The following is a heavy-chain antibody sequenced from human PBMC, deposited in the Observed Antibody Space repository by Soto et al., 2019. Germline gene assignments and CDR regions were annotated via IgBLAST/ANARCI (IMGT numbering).Heavy chain of an antibody. V-gene: IGHV1-18*01. CDR1: GYTFTTYG. D-gene: IGHD3-3*01. CDR3: ARVGLDYDFWSDYHYYMDV. J-gene: IGHJ6*03. Sequence: ASVKVSCTASGYTFTTYGITWVRQAPGQGLEWMGWISTYNDNTNYAQKLQGRVTMTTDTSTSTAYMELRSLRSDDTAVYYCARVGLDYDFWSDYHYYMDVWGKGTTVTVSS. CDR2: ISTYNDNT.